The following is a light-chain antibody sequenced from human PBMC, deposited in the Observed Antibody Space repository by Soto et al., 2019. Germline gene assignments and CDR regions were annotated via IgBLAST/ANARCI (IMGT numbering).Light chain of an antibody. CDR3: QRYGRTPQT. V-gene: IGKV3-20*01. CDR2: GAN. Sequence: EIVLTQSPGTLSLSPGERATLSCRASESVDSSYLACYQQKPGQAPRLLIYGANTRATGIADMFSGSGSGNVFPITISRVDPEDSAVFYCQRYGRTPQTFGQGTKVEIK. J-gene: IGKJ1*01. CDR1: ESVDSSY.